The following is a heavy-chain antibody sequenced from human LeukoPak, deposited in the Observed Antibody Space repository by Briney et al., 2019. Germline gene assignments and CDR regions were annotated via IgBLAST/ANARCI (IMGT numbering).Heavy chain of an antibody. J-gene: IGHJ4*02. Sequence: GGSLRLSCAASGSTFSSYSMNWVRQAPGKGVEWVSSISSSSSYIYYADSVKGRFTISRDNPKNSLYLQMNSLRAEDTALYYCASGVVAANYFDYWGQGTLVTVSS. CDR1: GSTFSSYS. CDR3: ASGVVAANYFDY. D-gene: IGHD2-15*01. CDR2: ISSSSSYI. V-gene: IGHV3-21*04.